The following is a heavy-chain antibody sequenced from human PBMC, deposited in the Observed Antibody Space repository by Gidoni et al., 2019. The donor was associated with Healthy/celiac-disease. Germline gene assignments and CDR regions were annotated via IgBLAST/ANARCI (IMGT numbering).Heavy chain of an antibody. Sequence: QVQLVQSGAEVKKTGSSVKVSCKASGGTFSSYAISWVRQAPGQGLEWMGGIIPIFGIANYAQKFQGRVTITADKSTSTAYMELSSLRSEDTAVYYCATYKSPGGDGYPTDFQHWGQGTLVTVSS. CDR1: GGTFSSYA. CDR3: ATYKSPGGDGYPTDFQH. CDR2: IIPIFGIA. D-gene: IGHD3-16*01. J-gene: IGHJ1*01. V-gene: IGHV1-69*17.